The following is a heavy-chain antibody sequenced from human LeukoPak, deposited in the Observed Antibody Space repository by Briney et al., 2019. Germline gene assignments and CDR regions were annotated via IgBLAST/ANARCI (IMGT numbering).Heavy chain of an antibody. D-gene: IGHD5-12*01. V-gene: IGHV3-30*18. CDR2: ISYDGGNK. CDR3: AKSSVVATRLPYYFDY. CDR1: GFTFSSYG. J-gene: IGHJ4*02. Sequence: GGSLRLSCAASGFTFSSYGMHWVRQAPGKGLEWVAVISYDGGNKYYADSVKGRFTISRDNSKNTLYLQMNSLRAEDTAVYYCAKSSVVATRLPYYFDYWGQGTLVTVSS.